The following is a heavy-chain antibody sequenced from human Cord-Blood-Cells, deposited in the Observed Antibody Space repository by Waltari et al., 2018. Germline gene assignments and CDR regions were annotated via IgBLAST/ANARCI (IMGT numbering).Heavy chain of an antibody. J-gene: IGHJ4*02. Sequence: EVQLVESGGGWIQPGGSLRLSCAASGCTVSSNYVGWVGQPPGKGLEWVSVIYSGGSTYSADSGKGRFTISRDNSKNPLYLQMNSLSAEDTAVYYCARWFASDLHFDDWGQGTLVTVSS. D-gene: IGHD2-21*01. CDR3: ARWFASDLHFDD. CDR1: GCTVSSNY. CDR2: IYSGGST. V-gene: IGHV3-53*01.